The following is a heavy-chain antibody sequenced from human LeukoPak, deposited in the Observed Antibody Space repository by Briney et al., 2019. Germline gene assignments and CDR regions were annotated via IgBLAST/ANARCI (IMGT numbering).Heavy chain of an antibody. CDR2: IYSSGST. J-gene: IGHJ6*03. D-gene: IGHD1-26*01. Sequence: PSEILSLTCTVSGDSISGSYYYWSWIRQPPGKGLEWIGNIYSSGSTYYNPSLKSRVTISVDTSKNQFSLNLSSVTAADTAVYYCARGGTWVNYMDVWGKGTTVTISS. CDR1: GDSISGSYYY. CDR3: ARGGTWVNYMDV. V-gene: IGHV4-39*07.